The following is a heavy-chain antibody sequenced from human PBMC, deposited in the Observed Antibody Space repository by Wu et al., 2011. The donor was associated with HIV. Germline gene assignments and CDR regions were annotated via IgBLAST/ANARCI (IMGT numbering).Heavy chain of an antibody. CDR3: ARGKYYYDSSGYLDH. CDR1: GYTFTYYD. V-gene: IGHV1-8*02. CDR2: TNPNSGNA. Sequence: QVQLVQSGAEVKKPGASVKVSCKASGYTFTYYDINWVRQATGQGLEWMGWTNPNSGNAGYAQKFQGRVIMTRDTSISTAYMELSSLRSEDTAVYYCARGKYYYDSSGYLDHWGQGTLVTVSS. J-gene: IGHJ5*02. D-gene: IGHD3-22*01.